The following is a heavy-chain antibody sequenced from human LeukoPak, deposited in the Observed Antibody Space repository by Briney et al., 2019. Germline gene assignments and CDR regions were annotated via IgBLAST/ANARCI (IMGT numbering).Heavy chain of an antibody. CDR2: ISGSGGST. CDR3: AKGGPDSSGYLAFDY. Sequence: PGGSLRLSCAASGFTFSSYSMNWVRQAPGKGLEWVSAISGSGGSTYYADSVKGRFTISRDNSKNTLYLQMNSLRAEDTAVYYCAKGGPDSSGYLAFDYWGQGTLVTVSS. CDR1: GFTFSSYS. J-gene: IGHJ4*02. D-gene: IGHD3-22*01. V-gene: IGHV3-23*01.